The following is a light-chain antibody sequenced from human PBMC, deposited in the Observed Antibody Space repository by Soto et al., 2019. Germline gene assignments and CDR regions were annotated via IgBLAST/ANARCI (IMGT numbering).Light chain of an antibody. CDR3: PQYGISPT. CDR1: HSVSSNY. CDR2: DVS. V-gene: IGKV3-20*01. Sequence: EIVLTQSPGTLSLSPGERATLSCRSSHSVSSNYLAWYQQKPGQAPRLLIYDVSSRATGIPDRFSGSGSGTDFTLTISRLEPGDFAVYYCPQYGISPTFGQGTKVEIK. J-gene: IGKJ1*01.